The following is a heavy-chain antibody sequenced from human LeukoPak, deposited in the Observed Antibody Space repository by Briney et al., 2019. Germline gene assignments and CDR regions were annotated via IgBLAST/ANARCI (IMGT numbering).Heavy chain of an antibody. CDR2: ISSSSSCT. D-gene: IGHD6-13*01. V-gene: IGHV3-11*03. Sequence: GGSLSLSCAASGFTFSDYYMSWIRQAPGKGLEWVSYISSSSSCTNYADSVKGRFTISRDNAKNSLYLQMNSLRAEDTAVYYCASNPGIAAAGTLFDYWGQGTLVTVSS. CDR1: GFTFSDYY. J-gene: IGHJ4*02. CDR3: ASNPGIAAAGTLFDY.